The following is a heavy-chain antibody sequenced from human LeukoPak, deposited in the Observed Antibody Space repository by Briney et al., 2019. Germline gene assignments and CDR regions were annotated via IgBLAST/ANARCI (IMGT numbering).Heavy chain of an antibody. CDR3: ARGRYSSY. D-gene: IGHD6-19*01. J-gene: IGHJ4*02. CDR2: IKQDGSEK. CDR1: GFTFSNYW. V-gene: IGHV3-7*01. Sequence: PGGSLRLSCAASGFTFSNYWMTWVRQAPGKGLEWVANIKQDGSEKYYVDSVKGRVTISRDNAKNSLFLQMNSLRAEDTAVYYCARGRYSSYWGQGTLVTVSS.